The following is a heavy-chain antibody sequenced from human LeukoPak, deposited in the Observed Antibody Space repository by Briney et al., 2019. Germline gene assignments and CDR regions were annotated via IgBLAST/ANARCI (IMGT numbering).Heavy chain of an antibody. CDR1: GYTFTSYG. J-gene: IGHJ4*02. CDR2: ISAYNGNT. CDR3: ARVPRGPYSSSSFDY. Sequence: ASVKVSCKASGYTFTSYGISWVRQAPGQWLEWMGWISAYNGNTNYAQKLQGRVTMTTDTSTSTAYMELRSLRSDDTAVYYCARVPRGPYSSSSFDYWGQGTLVTVSS. D-gene: IGHD6-6*01. V-gene: IGHV1-18*01.